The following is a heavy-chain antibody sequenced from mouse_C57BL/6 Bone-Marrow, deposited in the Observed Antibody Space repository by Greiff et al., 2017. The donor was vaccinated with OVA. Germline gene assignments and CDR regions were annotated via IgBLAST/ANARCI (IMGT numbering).Heavy chain of an antibody. CDR3: AKNNRYYYGSDWYFDV. CDR1: GFSLTSYG. V-gene: IGHV2-5*01. Sequence: VQLQQSGPGLVQPSQSLSITCTVSGFSLTSYGVHWVRQSPGKGLEWLGVIWRGGSTDYNAAFMSRLSITKDNSKSQVFFKMNSLQADDTAIYYCAKNNRYYYGSDWYFDVWGTGTTVTVSS. J-gene: IGHJ1*03. D-gene: IGHD1-1*01. CDR2: IWRGGST.